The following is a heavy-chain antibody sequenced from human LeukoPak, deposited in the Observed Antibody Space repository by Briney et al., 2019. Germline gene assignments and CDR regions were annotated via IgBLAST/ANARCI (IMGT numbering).Heavy chain of an antibody. Sequence: SETLSLTCTVSGGSISSYYWSWIRQPPGKGLEWIGYIYYSGSTNYNPSLKSRVTISVDTSKNQFSLKLRSVTAADTAVYYCARHAPSYSSGWYYFDYWGQGTLVTVSS. V-gene: IGHV4-59*08. CDR2: IYYSGST. J-gene: IGHJ4*02. CDR3: ARHAPSYSSGWYYFDY. CDR1: GGSISSYY. D-gene: IGHD6-19*01.